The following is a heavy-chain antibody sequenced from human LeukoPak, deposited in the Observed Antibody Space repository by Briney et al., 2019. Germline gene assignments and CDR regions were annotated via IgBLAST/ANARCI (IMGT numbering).Heavy chain of an antibody. V-gene: IGHV4-39*07. J-gene: IGHJ3*02. CDR3: ARYCSSTSCEGGAFDI. CDR1: VGSISSSSYH. Sequence: PSETLSLTCTVSVGSISSSSYHWGWIRQPPGKGLEWIASIYYSGTTYYNPSLKSRVTISVDTSKNQFSLKLNSVTAADTAVYYCARYCSSTSCEGGAFDIWGQGTMVTVSS. CDR2: IYYSGTT. D-gene: IGHD2-2*01.